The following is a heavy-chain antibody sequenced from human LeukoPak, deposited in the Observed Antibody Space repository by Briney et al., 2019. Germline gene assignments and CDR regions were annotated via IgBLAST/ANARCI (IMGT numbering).Heavy chain of an antibody. CDR2: IYTSGST. CDR1: GGSISSGSYY. Sequence: SETLSLTCSVSGGSISSGSYYWSWIRQPAGKGLEWIGRIYTSGSTNYNPSLKSRVTISVDTSKNQFSLKLSSVTAADTAVYYCARHGGIVGATDWFDPWGQGTLVTVSS. CDR3: ARHGGIVGATDWFDP. D-gene: IGHD1-26*01. V-gene: IGHV4-61*02. J-gene: IGHJ5*02.